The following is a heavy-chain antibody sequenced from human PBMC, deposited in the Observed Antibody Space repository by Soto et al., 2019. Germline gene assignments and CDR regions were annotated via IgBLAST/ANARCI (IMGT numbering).Heavy chain of an antibody. V-gene: IGHV1-3*01. J-gene: IGHJ4*02. CDR1: GYTFTSYA. Sequence: ASVKVSCKASGYTFTSYAMHWVRQAPGQRLEWMGWINAGNGNTKYSQKFQGRVTMTKDTSTSTAYMELSSLRSEDTAVYYCATAKRGSYYIFDYWGQGTLVTVSS. CDR2: INAGNGNT. D-gene: IGHD1-26*01. CDR3: ATAKRGSYYIFDY.